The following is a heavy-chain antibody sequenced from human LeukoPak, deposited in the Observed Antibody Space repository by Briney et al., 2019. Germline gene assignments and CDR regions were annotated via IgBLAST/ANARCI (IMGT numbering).Heavy chain of an antibody. CDR2: ISSSGSTI. CDR1: GFTFSDYY. D-gene: IGHD3-3*01. V-gene: IGHV3-11*04. J-gene: IGHJ3*02. Sequence: GGSLRLSCAASGFTFSDYYMSWIRQAPGKGLEWVSYISSSGSTIYYADSVKGRFTISRDNDKNSLYLQMNSLRAEDTAVYYCARDIDFWSGTDAFDIWGQGTMVTVSS. CDR3: ARDIDFWSGTDAFDI.